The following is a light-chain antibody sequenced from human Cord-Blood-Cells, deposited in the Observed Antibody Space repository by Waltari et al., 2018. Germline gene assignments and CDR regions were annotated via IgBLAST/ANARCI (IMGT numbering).Light chain of an antibody. J-gene: IGKJ1*01. V-gene: IGKV4-1*01. Sequence: DLVMTQSPDSLAVSLGERATINCKSSQSVLYSSNNKNYFAWYQQKPGQPPKLLIYWASTRESGVPDRFSGSGSGTDFTLTISSLQAEDVAVYYCQQYYSTPQTFGQGTKVEIK. CDR1: QSVLYSSNNKNY. CDR3: QQYYSTPQT. CDR2: WAS.